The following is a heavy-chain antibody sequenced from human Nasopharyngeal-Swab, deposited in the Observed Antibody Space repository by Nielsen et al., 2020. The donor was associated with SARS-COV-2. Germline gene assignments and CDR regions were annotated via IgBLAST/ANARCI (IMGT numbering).Heavy chain of an antibody. D-gene: IGHD2-21*02. CDR3: ASSSLPYLLCGRDCYSDY. Sequence: ASVKVSCKASGYTFTTYAMHWVRHAAGQRLEWMGWINAGNGNTKYSQKFQGRVTISRDTSASTAYMELSSLRSEDTAVYYCASSSLPYLLCGRDCYSDYWGQGTLVTVSS. V-gene: IGHV1-3*01. CDR1: GYTFTTYA. J-gene: IGHJ4*02. CDR2: INAGNGNT.